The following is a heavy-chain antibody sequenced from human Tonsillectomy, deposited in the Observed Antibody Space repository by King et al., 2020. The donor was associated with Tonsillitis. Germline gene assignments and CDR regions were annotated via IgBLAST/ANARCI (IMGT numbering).Heavy chain of an antibody. D-gene: IGHD1/OR15-1a*01. CDR1: GFTFSSYW. Sequence: VQLVESGGGLVQPGGSLRLSCAASGFTFSSYWMHWVRQAPGKGLVWVSRIKSDGCSTSYADSVKGRFTISRDNAKNTLYLQMNSLRAEDTAVYFCTRVRTVGFDAFDIWGQGTMVTVSS. CDR2: IKSDGCST. V-gene: IGHV3-74*01. J-gene: IGHJ3*02. CDR3: TRVRTVGFDAFDI.